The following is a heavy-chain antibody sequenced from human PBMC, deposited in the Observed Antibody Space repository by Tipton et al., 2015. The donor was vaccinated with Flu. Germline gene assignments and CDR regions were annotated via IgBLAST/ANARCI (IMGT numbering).Heavy chain of an antibody. D-gene: IGHD3-3*01. J-gene: IGHJ4*02. CDR2: ITSNGDIT. CDR1: GFTFSSYA. Sequence: GSLRLSCVASGFTFSSYAMSWVRQAPGKGLEWVSAITSNGDITLYADSVKGQFTISRDNSKNTLSLQMNRLRAEDTAVYYCTKDTNSGSLTNSGSLIPYTAQYWGQGTLVTVSS. CDR3: TKDTNSGSLTNSGSLIPYTAQY. V-gene: IGHV3-23*01.